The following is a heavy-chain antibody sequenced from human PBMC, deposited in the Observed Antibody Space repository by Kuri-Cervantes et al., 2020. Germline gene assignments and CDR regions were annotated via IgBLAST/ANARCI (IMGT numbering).Heavy chain of an antibody. D-gene: IGHD1-26*01. Sequence: LSLTCAASGFTFSDYYMSWIRQAPGKGLEWVSYISSSGSTIYYADSVKGRFTISRDNSKNTLYLQMNSLRAEDTAVYYCAKDFGASFEGWFDPWGQGNLVTVSS. CDR2: ISSSGSTI. CDR3: AKDFGASFEGWFDP. J-gene: IGHJ5*02. CDR1: GFTFSDYY. V-gene: IGHV3-11*01.